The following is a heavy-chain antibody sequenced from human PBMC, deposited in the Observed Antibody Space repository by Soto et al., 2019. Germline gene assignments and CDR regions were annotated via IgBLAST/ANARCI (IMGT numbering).Heavy chain of an antibody. CDR2: INGGVGAM. J-gene: IGHJ5*02. V-gene: IGHV1-3*01. D-gene: IGHD2-15*01. CDR3: ARARAVAQGGLTWFDP. Sequence: PEMKVSCRASLYTFRKIHIHWVRQAPGQRLEWMGWINGGVGAMRSSQKFQGRLTITRDASANTVDLDLSSLGPEDTAVYYCARARAVAQGGLTWFDPWGQGNLVTVSS. CDR1: LYTFRKIH.